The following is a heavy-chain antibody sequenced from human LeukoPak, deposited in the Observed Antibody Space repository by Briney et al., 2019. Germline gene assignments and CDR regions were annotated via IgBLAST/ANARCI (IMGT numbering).Heavy chain of an antibody. CDR1: GHTFASYS. CDR3: ARGPYHYDSSGYYHPDY. V-gene: IGHV1-46*01. CDR2: INPSGGST. D-gene: IGHD3-22*01. Sequence: ASVKVSCEASGHTFASYSMHWVRQAPGQGLEWMGVINPSGGSTGYAQKFQGRVTMTRDMSTSTVYMDLRSLRSEDTAVYYCARGPYHYDSSGYYHPDYWGQGTLVTVSS. J-gene: IGHJ4*02.